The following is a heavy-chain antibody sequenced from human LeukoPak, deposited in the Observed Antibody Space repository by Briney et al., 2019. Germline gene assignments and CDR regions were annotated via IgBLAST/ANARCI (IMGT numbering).Heavy chain of an antibody. CDR2: IYYSGST. D-gene: IGHD3-10*01. J-gene: IGHJ3*02. CDR1: GGSFSGYY. Sequence: KPSETLSLTCAVYGGSFSGYYWSWIRQPPGKGLEWIGYIYYSGSTNYNPSLKSRVTISVDTSKNQFSLKLSSVTAADAAVYYCARVLMVRGVIITSVRAFDIWGQGTMVTVSS. CDR3: ARVLMVRGVIITSVRAFDI. V-gene: IGHV4-59*01.